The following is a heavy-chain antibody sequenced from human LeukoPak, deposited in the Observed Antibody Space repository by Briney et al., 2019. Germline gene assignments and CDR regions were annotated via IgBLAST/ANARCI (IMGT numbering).Heavy chain of an antibody. Sequence: GGSLRLSCAASGFTFSSYSMNWVRQAPGKGLEWVSSISSSSSYIYYADSVKGRFTISRDNAKNSLYLQMNSLRAEDTAVYYCARAGGTAMVYHDYWGQGTLVTVSS. CDR3: ARAGGTAMVYHDY. D-gene: IGHD5-18*01. CDR2: ISSSSSYI. V-gene: IGHV3-21*01. CDR1: GFTFSSYS. J-gene: IGHJ4*02.